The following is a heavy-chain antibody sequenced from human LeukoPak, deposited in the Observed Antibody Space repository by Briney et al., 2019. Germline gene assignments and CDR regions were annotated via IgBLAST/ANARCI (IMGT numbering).Heavy chain of an antibody. J-gene: IGHJ3*02. CDR3: AKERIYGDYPGRAFDI. CDR1: GFTFSSYA. V-gene: IGHV3-23*01. Sequence: GGSLRLSCAASGFTFSSYAMSWVRQAPGKGLEWVSAISGSGGSTYYADSVKGRFTISRDNSKNTLYLQMNSLRAEDTAVYYCAKERIYGDYPGRAFDIWGQGTMVTVSS. D-gene: IGHD4-17*01. CDR2: ISGSGGST.